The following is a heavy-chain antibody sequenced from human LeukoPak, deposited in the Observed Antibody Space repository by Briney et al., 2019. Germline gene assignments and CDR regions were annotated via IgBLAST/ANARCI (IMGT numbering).Heavy chain of an antibody. Sequence: PGGSLRLTCAASGFTFNGYAMSWVRQAPGKGLKWVATITGSGGTKFYADSVKGRFTISRDNSKNTLYLQMNSLRAEDTAVYYCAKDYSGTYFRGADYWGQGTLVTVSS. D-gene: IGHD1-26*01. V-gene: IGHV3-23*01. J-gene: IGHJ4*02. CDR1: GFTFNGYA. CDR2: ITGSGGTK. CDR3: AKDYSGTYFRGADY.